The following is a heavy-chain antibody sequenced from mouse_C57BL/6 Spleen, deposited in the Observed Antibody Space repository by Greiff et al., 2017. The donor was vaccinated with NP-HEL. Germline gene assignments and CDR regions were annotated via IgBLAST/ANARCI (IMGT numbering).Heavy chain of an antibody. V-gene: IGHV1-59*01. J-gene: IGHJ4*01. CDR1: GYTFTSYW. CDR2: IDPSDSYT. D-gene: IGHD1-1*02. Sequence: VQLQQPGAELVRPGTSVKLSCKASGYTFTSYWMHWVKQRPGQGLEWIGVIDPSDSYTNYNQKFKGQATLTVDTSSSTAYMQLSSLTSEDSAVYYCARGGNYDAMDYWGQGTSVTVSS. CDR3: ARGGNYDAMDY.